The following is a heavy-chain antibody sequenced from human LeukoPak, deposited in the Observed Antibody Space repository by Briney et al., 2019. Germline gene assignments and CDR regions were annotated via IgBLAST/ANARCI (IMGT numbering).Heavy chain of an antibody. CDR2: VYYDGNT. D-gene: IGHD1-26*01. CDR3: TKDSGHHRTDC. J-gene: IGHJ4*02. V-gene: IGHV4-39*02. CDR1: GGSINRSSYY. Sequence: SETLSLTCSVSGGSINRSSYYWGWIRQAPGKGLEWIGSVYYDGNTYYNPNPSLTSRATVSMDTSRNQFSLKLRSVTAADTAVYYCTKDSGHHRTDCWGQGTLVTVSS.